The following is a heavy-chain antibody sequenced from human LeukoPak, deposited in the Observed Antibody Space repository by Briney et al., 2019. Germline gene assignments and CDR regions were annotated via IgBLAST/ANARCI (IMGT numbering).Heavy chain of an antibody. CDR3: AKDDSVLKYYFDY. V-gene: IGHV3-33*06. CDR2: IWYDGSNK. J-gene: IGHJ4*02. CDR1: TFTFSSYG. D-gene: IGHD3-22*01. Sequence: GGSLRLSCAPSTFTFSSYGIHWVRHAPGKGLGRVAVIWYDGSNKYYADSVKGRFTISRDNSKNTLYLQMNSLRAEDTAVYYCAKDDSVLKYYFDYWGQGTLVTVSS.